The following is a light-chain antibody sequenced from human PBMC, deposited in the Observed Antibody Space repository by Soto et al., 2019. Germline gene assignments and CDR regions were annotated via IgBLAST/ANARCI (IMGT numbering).Light chain of an antibody. V-gene: IGLV2-11*01. CDR1: SSDVV. Sequence: QSVLTQPRSVSGSPGQSVTISCTGTSSDVVSWYQQHPGKAPKLIIYYVSQRPSGVPDRFSGSKSGNTASLTISGLQAEDEADYYCCSSAGGFTWVFGGGNQLTVL. CDR3: CSSAGGFTWV. J-gene: IGLJ3*02. CDR2: YVS.